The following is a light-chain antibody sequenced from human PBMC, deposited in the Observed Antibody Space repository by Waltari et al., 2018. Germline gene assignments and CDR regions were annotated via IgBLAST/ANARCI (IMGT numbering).Light chain of an antibody. CDR1: SSDVGDYNY. CDR3: SSYIGSSTLEL. CDR2: DVS. Sequence: QSALTQPASVSGSPGQSITISCTGTSSDVGDYNYVSWYQQHPVKAPKLMIYDVSNRPSGVSNRFSGSKSGNTASLTISGLQAEDEADYYCSSYIGSSTLELFGGGTSLTVL. J-gene: IGLJ2*01. V-gene: IGLV2-14*03.